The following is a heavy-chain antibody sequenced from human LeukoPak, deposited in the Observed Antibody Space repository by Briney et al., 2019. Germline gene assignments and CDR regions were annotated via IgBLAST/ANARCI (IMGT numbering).Heavy chain of an antibody. J-gene: IGHJ5*02. V-gene: IGHV3-74*01. CDR2: MNTDGSTI. D-gene: IGHD6-19*01. CDR3: ATAGKYRFDN. Sequence: GGSLRLSCAAPGFIFSNYWMHWVRHAPGEELVWVSRMNTDGSTINYADYVKGRFTISRDNAKNTLYLQMNSLTTEDTAVYYCATAGKYRFDNWGQGILVTVSS. CDR1: GFIFSNYW.